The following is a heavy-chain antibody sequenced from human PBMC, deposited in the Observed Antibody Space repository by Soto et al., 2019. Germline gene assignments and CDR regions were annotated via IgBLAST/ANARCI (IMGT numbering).Heavy chain of an antibody. CDR1: GVSFNNNG. Sequence: QVQLVQSGAEVKKPGSSVKVSCKTSGVSFNNNGIGWVRQAPGHGLEWMGGVSPPFRTSNYARQVQGRISITADASTGTVNMELSSLTSEDTAQYYCARVLYYGSGSYYTYGMDVWGQGTTVTVSS. D-gene: IGHD3-10*01. J-gene: IGHJ6*02. CDR2: VSPPFRTS. CDR3: ARVLYYGSGSYYTYGMDV. V-gene: IGHV1-69*01.